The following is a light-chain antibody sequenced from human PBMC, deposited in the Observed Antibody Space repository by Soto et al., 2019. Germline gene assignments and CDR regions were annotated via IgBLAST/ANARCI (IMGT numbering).Light chain of an antibody. CDR1: SGSVSTSYY. V-gene: IGLV8-61*01. Sequence: QTVVTQEPSLSVSPGGTVTLTCGLKSGSVSTSYYPSWYQQTPGQAPRTLIYSTNSRSSGVPNRFSGSILGNKAALTITGAQADDECDYYCVLYMGSGIWVFGGGTKVTVL. J-gene: IGLJ3*02. CDR2: STN. CDR3: VLYMGSGIWV.